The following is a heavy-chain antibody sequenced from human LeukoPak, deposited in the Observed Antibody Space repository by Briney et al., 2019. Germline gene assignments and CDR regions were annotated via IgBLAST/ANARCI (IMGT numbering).Heavy chain of an antibody. CDR3: ARFYGDYVGSYYYYGMDV. CDR1: GFTFSSYS. CDR2: ISSSSCYI. D-gene: IGHD4-17*01. Sequence: GGSLRLSCAASGFTFSSYSMNWVRQAPGKGLEWVSSISSSSCYIYYADSVKGRFTISRDNAKNSLYLQMNSLRAEDTAVYYCARFYGDYVGSYYYYGMDVWGQGTTVTVSS. V-gene: IGHV3-21*01. J-gene: IGHJ6*02.